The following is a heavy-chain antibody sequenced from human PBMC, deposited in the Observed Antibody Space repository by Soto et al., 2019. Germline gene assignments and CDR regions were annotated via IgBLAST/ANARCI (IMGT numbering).Heavy chain of an antibody. CDR2: ISYDGSNK. CDR3: AKGYSSSWYPDY. CDR1: GFTFSSYG. D-gene: IGHD6-13*01. J-gene: IGHJ4*02. Sequence: SLRLSCAASGFTFSSYGMHWVRQAPGKGLEWVAVISYDGSNKYYADSVKGRFTISRDNSKNTLYLQMNSLRAEDTAVYYCAKGYSSSWYPDYWGQGTLVTVS. V-gene: IGHV3-30*18.